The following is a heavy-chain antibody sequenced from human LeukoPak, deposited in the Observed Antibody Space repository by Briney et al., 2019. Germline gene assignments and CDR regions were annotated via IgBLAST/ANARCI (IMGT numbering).Heavy chain of an antibody. D-gene: IGHD1-26*01. CDR1: GGSISSSNW. V-gene: IGHV4-4*02. J-gene: IGHJ4*02. CDR2: IYHSGST. Sequence: SETLSLTCAVSGGSISSSNWWSWVRQPPGKGLEWIGEIYHSGSTNYNPSLKSRVTISVDKSKNQFSLKLSSVTAADTAVYYCARESSGSIVGATSYWGQGTLVTVSS. CDR3: ARESSGSIVGATSY.